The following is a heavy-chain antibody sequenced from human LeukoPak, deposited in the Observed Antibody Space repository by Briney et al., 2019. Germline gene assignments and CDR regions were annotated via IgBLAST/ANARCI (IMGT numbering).Heavy chain of an antibody. V-gene: IGHV3-21*01. CDR2: ISSSSSYI. J-gene: IGHJ4*02. CDR1: GFTFSSYS. Sequence: GGSLRLSCAASGFTFSSYSLNWVRQAPGKGLEWVSSISSSSSYIYYADSVKGRFTISRDNAKNSLYLQMNSLRAEDTAVYYCARDQRLRFLEWLLNWGQGTLVTVSS. D-gene: IGHD3-3*01. CDR3: ARDQRLRFLEWLLN.